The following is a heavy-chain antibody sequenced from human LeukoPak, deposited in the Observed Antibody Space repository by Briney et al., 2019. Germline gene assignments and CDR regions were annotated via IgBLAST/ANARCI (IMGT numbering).Heavy chain of an antibody. J-gene: IGHJ6*02. V-gene: IGHV3-9*01. CDR2: ISWNSGSI. D-gene: IGHD6-19*01. Sequence: PGGSLRLSCAASGFTFSSHWMHWVRQAPGKGLEWVSGISWNSGSIGYADSVKGRFTISRDNAKNSLYLQMNSLRAEDTALYYCAKDIGPPGIAVAGTLYYYYDMDVWGQGTTVTVSS. CDR1: GFTFSSHW. CDR3: AKDIGPPGIAVAGTLYYYYDMDV.